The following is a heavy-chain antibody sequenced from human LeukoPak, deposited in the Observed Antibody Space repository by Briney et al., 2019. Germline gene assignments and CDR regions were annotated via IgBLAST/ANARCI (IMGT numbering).Heavy chain of an antibody. CDR1: GYTFTSYD. Sequence: ASVKVSCKASGYTFTSYDINWVRQATGQGLEWMGWMNPNSGNTGYAQKFQGRVTITRDTSASTAYMELSSLRSEDTAVYYCARELFDSSGAESGWFDPWGQGTLVTVSS. V-gene: IGHV1-8*01. J-gene: IGHJ5*02. CDR2: MNPNSGNT. CDR3: ARELFDSSGAESGWFDP. D-gene: IGHD3-22*01.